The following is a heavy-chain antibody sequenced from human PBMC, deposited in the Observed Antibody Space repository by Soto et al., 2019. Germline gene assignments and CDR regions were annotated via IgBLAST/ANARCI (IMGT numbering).Heavy chain of an antibody. D-gene: IGHD1-1*01. Sequence: SETLSLTCTVSGGSISSYYWSWIRQPPGKGLEWIGYIYYSGSTNYNPSLKSRVTISVDTSKNQFSLKLSSVTAADTAVYYCARDSQLGYFDYWGHGTLVTVSS. J-gene: IGHJ4*01. CDR1: GGSISSYY. V-gene: IGHV4-59*01. CDR3: ARDSQLGYFDY. CDR2: IYYSGST.